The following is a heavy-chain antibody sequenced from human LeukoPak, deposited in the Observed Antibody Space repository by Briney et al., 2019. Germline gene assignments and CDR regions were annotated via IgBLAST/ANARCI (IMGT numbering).Heavy chain of an antibody. J-gene: IGHJ4*02. Sequence: PGGSLRLSCAASGFTFTTYAMHWVRQAPGKGLEWVTVISYDGSNKYYADSVKGRFTISRDDSKNTLYLQMNSLRAEDTSVYYCARDDRPLAVAGTVGIDYWGQGTLVTVSS. CDR2: ISYDGSNK. CDR1: GFTFTTYA. D-gene: IGHD6-19*01. CDR3: ARDDRPLAVAGTVGIDY. V-gene: IGHV3-30-3*01.